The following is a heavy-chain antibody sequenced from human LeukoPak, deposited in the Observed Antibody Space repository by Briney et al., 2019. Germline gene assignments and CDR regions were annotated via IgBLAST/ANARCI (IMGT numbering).Heavy chain of an antibody. Sequence: PGGSLRLSCAASGFTFTNFAMHWVRQAPGKGLEWVAVIWYGGSNKYYADSVKGRFTISRDNAKNSLYLQMNSLRAEDTAVYYCARGRSHCGGDCSSLYYFDYWGQGTLVTVSS. D-gene: IGHD2-21*01. CDR3: ARGRSHCGGDCSSLYYFDY. V-gene: IGHV3-33*08. J-gene: IGHJ4*02. CDR2: IWYGGSNK. CDR1: GFTFTNFA.